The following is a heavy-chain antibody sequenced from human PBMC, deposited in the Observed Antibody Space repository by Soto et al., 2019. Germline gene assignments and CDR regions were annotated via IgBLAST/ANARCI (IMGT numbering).Heavy chain of an antibody. CDR3: ARGLEMATISYLDY. D-gene: IGHD5-12*01. CDR1: GGAFNKYA. CDR2: IIPVFGIA. Sequence: QVQLVQSGAEITKPGSSVKVSCKASGGAFNKYAMNWVRQAPGQGLEWMGGIIPVFGIANYAQRFRGRVTITADKSTNTGYMELSGLRAEDTAVYYCARGLEMATISYLDYWGQGTLVTVSS. J-gene: IGHJ4*02. V-gene: IGHV1-69*17.